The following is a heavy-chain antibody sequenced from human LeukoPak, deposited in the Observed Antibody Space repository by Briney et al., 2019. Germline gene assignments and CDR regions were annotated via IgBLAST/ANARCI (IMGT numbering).Heavy chain of an antibody. CDR2: IYTSGST. D-gene: IGHD3-10*01. V-gene: IGHV4-4*07. CDR1: GGSISSYY. Sequence: SETLSLTCTVSGGSISSYYWSLIRQPAGKGLEWIGRIYTSGSTNYNPSLKSRVTMSVDTSKNQFSLKLSSVTAADTAVHYCARDNYGSGSAGADVQVNYYYYYMDVWGKGTTVTVSS. J-gene: IGHJ6*03. CDR3: ARDNYGSGSAGADVQVNYYYYYMDV.